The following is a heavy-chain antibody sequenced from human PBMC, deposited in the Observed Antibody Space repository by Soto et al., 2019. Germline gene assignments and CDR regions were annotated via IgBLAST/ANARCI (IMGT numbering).Heavy chain of an antibody. J-gene: IGHJ4*02. D-gene: IGHD6-6*01. CDR3: ARDEGRRSSALFDY. CDR2: ISAYNGNT. V-gene: IGHV1-18*01. CDR1: GYTFTSYG. Sequence: ASVKVSCKASGYTFTSYGISWVRQAPGQGLEWMGWISAYNGNTNYAQKLQGRVTMTTDTSTSTAYMELRSLRSDDTAVYYCARDEGRRSSALFDYWGQGTLVTVSS.